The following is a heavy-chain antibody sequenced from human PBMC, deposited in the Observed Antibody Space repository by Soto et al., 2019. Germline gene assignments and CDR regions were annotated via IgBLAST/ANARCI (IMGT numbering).Heavy chain of an antibody. CDR3: ARHPRYGSGSYYMVD. V-gene: IGHV5-10-1*01. CDR1: GYSFTSYW. J-gene: IGHJ4*02. CDR2: IDPSDSYT. D-gene: IGHD3-10*01. Sequence: GESLKISCKGSGYSFTSYWISWVRQMPGKGLEWMGRIDPSDSYTNYSPSFQGHVTISADKSISTAYLQWSSLKASDTAMYYCARHPRYGSGSYYMVDWGQGTLVTAPQ.